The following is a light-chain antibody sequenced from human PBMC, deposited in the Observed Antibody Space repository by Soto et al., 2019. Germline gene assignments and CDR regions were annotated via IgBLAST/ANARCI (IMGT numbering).Light chain of an antibody. CDR3: SSYRIRSPPDYV. CDR1: SSDVGGYNF. CDR2: DVS. Sequence: QSVLTQPASVSGSPGQSITISCTGTSSDVGGYNFVSWYQQHPGEAPKLIIFDVSHRPSGISTRFSGSKSGNTASLTISGLQAEDEADYYCSSYRIRSPPDYVFGTGTKVTVL. V-gene: IGLV2-14*03. J-gene: IGLJ1*01.